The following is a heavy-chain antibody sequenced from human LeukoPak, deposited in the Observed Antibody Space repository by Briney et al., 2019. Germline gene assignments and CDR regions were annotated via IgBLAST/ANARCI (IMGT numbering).Heavy chain of an antibody. CDR2: IKQDGSEK. V-gene: IGHV3-7*01. CDR1: GFTFSTYW. J-gene: IGHJ4*02. Sequence: GGSLRLSCAASGFTFSTYWMSWVRQAPGKGLEWVANIKQDGSEKYYVDSVKGRFTISRDNAKNSLYLQVNSLRAEDTAVYYCARAVGQWLVEGLDYFDYWGQGTLVTVSS. CDR3: ARAVGQWLVEGLDYFDY. D-gene: IGHD6-19*01.